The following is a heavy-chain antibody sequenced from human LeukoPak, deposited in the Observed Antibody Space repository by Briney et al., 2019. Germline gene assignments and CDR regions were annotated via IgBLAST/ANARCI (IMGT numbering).Heavy chain of an antibody. CDR1: GFTFSSYA. Sequence: GGSLRLSRAASGFTFSSYAMHWVRQAPGKGLEWVAVISYDGSNKYNADSVKGRFTISRDNSKNTLYLQMNSLRAEDTAVYYCARDTSSSWRSHFFDYWGQGTLVTVSS. CDR3: ARDTSSSWRSHFFDY. V-gene: IGHV3-30*01. D-gene: IGHD6-13*01. CDR2: ISYDGSNK. J-gene: IGHJ4*02.